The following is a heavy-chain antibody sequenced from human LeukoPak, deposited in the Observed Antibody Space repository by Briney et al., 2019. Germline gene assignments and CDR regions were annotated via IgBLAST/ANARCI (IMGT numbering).Heavy chain of an antibody. CDR1: GFTFSSYS. V-gene: IGHV3-9*01. CDR2: ISWNSGSI. CDR3: AKAAAGTYDYYYYMDV. J-gene: IGHJ6*03. D-gene: IGHD6-13*01. Sequence: PGGSLRLSCAASGFTFSSYSMNWVRQAPGKGLEWVSGISWNSGSIGYADSVKGRFTISRDNAKNSLYLQMNSLRAEDTALYYCAKAAAGTYDYYYYMDVWGKGTTVTVSS.